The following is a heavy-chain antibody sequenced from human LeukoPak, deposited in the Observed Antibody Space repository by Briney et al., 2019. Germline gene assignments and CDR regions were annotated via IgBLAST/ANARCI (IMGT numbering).Heavy chain of an antibody. CDR1: GFTFDDYG. CDR2: INWNGGST. CDR3: ARESSSGSVLRHLAT. J-gene: IGHJ5*02. Sequence: PGGSLRLSCAASGFTFDDYGMSWVRQAPGKGLEWVSGINWNGGSTGYADSVKGRFTISRDNAKNSLYLQMDSLRAEDTALYYCARESSSGSVLRHLATWGQGTLVTVSS. D-gene: IGHD6-19*01. V-gene: IGHV3-20*04.